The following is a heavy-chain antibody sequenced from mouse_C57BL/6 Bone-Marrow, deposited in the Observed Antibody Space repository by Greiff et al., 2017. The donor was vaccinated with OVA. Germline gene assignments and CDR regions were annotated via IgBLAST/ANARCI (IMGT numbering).Heavy chain of an antibody. Sequence: QVQLQQPGAELVKPGASVKMSCKASGYTFTSYWITWVKQRPGQGLEWIGDIYPGSGSTNYNEKFKSKATLTVDTSSSTAYMQLSSLTSEDSAVYDCTREILYYSNWYCDVWGTGTTVTVSS. CDR3: TREILYYSNWYCDV. V-gene: IGHV1-55*01. CDR2: IYPGSGST. J-gene: IGHJ1*03. D-gene: IGHD2-5*01. CDR1: GYTFTSYW.